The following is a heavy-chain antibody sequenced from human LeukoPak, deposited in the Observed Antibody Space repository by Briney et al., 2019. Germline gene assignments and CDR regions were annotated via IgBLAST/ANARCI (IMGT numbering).Heavy chain of an antibody. CDR3: ARERSSSHNY. CDR1: GFTFSDYY. J-gene: IGHJ4*02. D-gene: IGHD6-13*01. CDR2: ISSSGNTI. Sequence: GGSLRLSCAASGFTFSDYYMSWIRQAPGKGLEWVSYISSSGNTISYADSVKGRSTISRDNAKNSLYLQMNSLRAEDTAVYYCARERSSSHNYWGQGTLVTVSS. V-gene: IGHV3-11*04.